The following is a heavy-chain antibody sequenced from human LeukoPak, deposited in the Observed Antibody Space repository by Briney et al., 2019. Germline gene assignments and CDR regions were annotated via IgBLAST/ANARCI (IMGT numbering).Heavy chain of an antibody. J-gene: IGHJ3*02. CDR1: GYTFSSYD. Sequence: ASVKVSCKASGYTFSSYDINWVRQATGQGLEWMGWMNPNSGNTGYAQKFQGRVTMTRNTSISTAYMELNSLRSEDTAVYYCARRRYSSSWSGRAFDIWGQGTMVTVSS. V-gene: IGHV1-8*01. CDR3: ARRRYSSSWSGRAFDI. CDR2: MNPNSGNT. D-gene: IGHD6-13*01.